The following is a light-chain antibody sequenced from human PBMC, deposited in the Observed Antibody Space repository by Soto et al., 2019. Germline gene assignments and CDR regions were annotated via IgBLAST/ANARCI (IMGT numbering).Light chain of an antibody. Sequence: QSALTQPPSASGSPGQSVTISCAGTSADVGGYDYVSWYQQLPGKAPKLMIYEVSKRPSGVPDRFSGSKSGNTASLTVSGLQAEDEADYYCAVWDDGLDAWMFGGGTKLTVL. V-gene: IGLV2-8*01. J-gene: IGLJ3*02. CDR1: SADVGGYDY. CDR2: EVS. CDR3: AVWDDGLDAWM.